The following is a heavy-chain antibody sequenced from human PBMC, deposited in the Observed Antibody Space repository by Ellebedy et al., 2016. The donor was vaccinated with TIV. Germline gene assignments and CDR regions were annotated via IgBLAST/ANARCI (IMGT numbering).Heavy chain of an antibody. V-gene: IGHV1-18*04. J-gene: IGHJ4*02. CDR1: GYTFTSYG. D-gene: IGHD2-15*01. Sequence: ASVKVSCKASGYTFTSYGISWVRQAPGQGLEWMGWISAYNGNTNYAQKLQGRVTMTEDTSTDTAYMELSSLRSEDTAVYYCATDRTYCSGGSCQYYFDYWGQGTLVTVSS. CDR3: ATDRTYCSGGSCQYYFDY. CDR2: ISAYNGNT.